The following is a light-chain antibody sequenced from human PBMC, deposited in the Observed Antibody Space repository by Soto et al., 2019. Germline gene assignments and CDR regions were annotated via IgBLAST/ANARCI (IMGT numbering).Light chain of an antibody. CDR1: QSITTY. Sequence: DIQMTQSPSSLSASVGDRVTITCRASQSITTYLNWYQQEPGKAPKVLIYSTSNLQSGVPSRFSGSGSGTDFTLTISSLQPEDFATYSCQQTYITPWTFGQGTKVDSK. CDR3: QQTYITPWT. CDR2: STS. J-gene: IGKJ1*01. V-gene: IGKV1-39*01.